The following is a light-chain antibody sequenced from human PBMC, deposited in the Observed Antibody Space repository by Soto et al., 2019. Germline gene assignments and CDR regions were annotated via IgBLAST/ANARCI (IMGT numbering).Light chain of an antibody. CDR2: GTS. V-gene: IGKV3-20*01. CDR3: QQYKTYWT. J-gene: IGKJ1*01. Sequence: EIVLTQSPGTLSLSPGERATLSCRASQGVSSYLAWYQHKPGQAPRLLIYGTSSRATGIPDRFSGSGSGTEFTLTISSLQPDDFATYHCQQYKTYWTFGPGTKVDIK. CDR1: QGVSSY.